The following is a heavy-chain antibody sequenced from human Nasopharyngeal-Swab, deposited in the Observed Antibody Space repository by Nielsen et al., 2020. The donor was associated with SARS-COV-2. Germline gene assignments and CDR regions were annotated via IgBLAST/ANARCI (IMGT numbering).Heavy chain of an antibody. J-gene: IGHJ6*02. V-gene: IGHV4-39*07. CDR2: MFYSGST. Sequence: SETLSLTCTVSGGSISSSAYYWGWIRQPPGKGLEWIGSMFYSGSTNYNPSLKSRVTISVDTSKNQFSLKLSSVTAADTAVYYCARDAYSSRGLYYYGLDVWGQGTTVTVSS. CDR1: GGSISSSAYY. D-gene: IGHD6-13*01. CDR3: ARDAYSSRGLYYYGLDV.